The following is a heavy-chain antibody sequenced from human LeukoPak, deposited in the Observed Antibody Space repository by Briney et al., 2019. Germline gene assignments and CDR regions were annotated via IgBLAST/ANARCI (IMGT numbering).Heavy chain of an antibody. J-gene: IGHJ5*02. Sequence: SETLSLTCAVYGGSFSGYYWSWIRQPPGKGLEWIGEINHSGSTNYNPSLKSRVTISLDTSKNQFSLKLTSVTAADTAVYYCVRQIPVSMVDPWGQGTLVTVSS. CDR1: GGSFSGYY. V-gene: IGHV4-34*01. CDR2: INHSGST. D-gene: IGHD2-21*01. CDR3: VRQIPVSMVDP.